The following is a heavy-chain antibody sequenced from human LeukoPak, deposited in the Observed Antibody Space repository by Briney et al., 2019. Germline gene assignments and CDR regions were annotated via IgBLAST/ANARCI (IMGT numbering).Heavy chain of an antibody. V-gene: IGHV4-34*01. J-gene: IGHJ4*02. Sequence: RPSETLSLTCAVYGGSFSGYYWSWIRQPPGKGLEWIGEINHSGSTNYNPSLKSRVTISVDTSKNQFSLKLSSATAADTAVYYCARGRPLYSSSWTSDYWGQGTLVTVSS. CDR1: GGSFSGYY. CDR3: ARGRPLYSSSWTSDY. CDR2: INHSGST. D-gene: IGHD6-13*01.